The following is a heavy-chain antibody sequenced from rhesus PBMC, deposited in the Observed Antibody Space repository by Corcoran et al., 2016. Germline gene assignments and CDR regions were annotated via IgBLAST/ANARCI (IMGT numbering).Heavy chain of an antibody. D-gene: IGHD6-43*01. CDR2: IHPSDSAT. CDR3: AKGGQQLLFDY. Sequence: EVQLLQSVAEVKRPGASLKISCKTSGYSFTSYCIFCVGQMPGKGLEWMGAIHPSDSATRYRPSFQGQVTIAADKSISTTYLQWSSLKASDSATYYCAKGGQQLLFDYWGQGVLVTVSS. CDR1: GYSFTSYC. J-gene: IGHJ4*01. V-gene: IGHV5-2*01.